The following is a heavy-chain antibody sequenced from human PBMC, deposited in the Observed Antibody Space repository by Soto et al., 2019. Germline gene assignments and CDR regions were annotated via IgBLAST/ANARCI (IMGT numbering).Heavy chain of an antibody. Sequence: ASVKVSCKASGGTFSSYAISWVRQAPGQGLEWMGGIIPIFGTANYAQKFQGRVTITADESTSTAYMELSSLRSEDTAVYYCARVAGTIVYYYGMDVWGQGTTVTVSS. V-gene: IGHV1-69*13. J-gene: IGHJ6*02. CDR1: GGTFSSYA. D-gene: IGHD1-7*01. CDR2: IIPIFGTA. CDR3: ARVAGTIVYYYGMDV.